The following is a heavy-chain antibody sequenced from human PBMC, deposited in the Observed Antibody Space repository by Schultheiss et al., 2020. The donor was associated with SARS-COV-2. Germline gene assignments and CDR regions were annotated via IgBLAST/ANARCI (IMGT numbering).Heavy chain of an antibody. J-gene: IGHJ2*01. D-gene: IGHD2-2*01. V-gene: IGHV1-18*01. CDR3: ARVLGCSSTSCYAGPTFYWYFDL. Sequence: ASVKVSCKASGYTFTRYGISWVRQAPGQGLEWMGWISAYNGNTNYAQKLQGRVTMTEDTSTDTAYMELSSLRSEDTAVYYCARVLGCSSTSCYAGPTFYWYFDLWGRGTLVTVSS. CDR1: GYTFTRYG. CDR2: ISAYNGNT.